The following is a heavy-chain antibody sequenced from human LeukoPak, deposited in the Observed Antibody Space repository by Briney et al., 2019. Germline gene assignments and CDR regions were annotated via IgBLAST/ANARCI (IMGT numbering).Heavy chain of an antibody. CDR1: GYTFTSYG. V-gene: IGHV1-18*01. Sequence: ASVKVSCKASGYTFTSYGINWVRQAPGQGLEWMGWISAYNGHTNYVQKLQGRVTMTTDTSTSTASMELRSLRSDDTAVYYCARDSRGLAAATDYWGQGTLVTVSS. CDR2: ISAYNGHT. J-gene: IGHJ4*02. D-gene: IGHD6-13*01. CDR3: ARDSRGLAAATDY.